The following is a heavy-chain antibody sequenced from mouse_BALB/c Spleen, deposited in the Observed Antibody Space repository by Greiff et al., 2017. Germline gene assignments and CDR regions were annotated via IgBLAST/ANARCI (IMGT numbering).Heavy chain of an antibody. CDR1: GFTFSSYT. CDR3: TRAPYYDYDVDY. D-gene: IGHD2-4*01. CDR2: ISSGGSYT. Sequence: EVKLVESGGGLVKPGGSLKLSYAASGFTFSSYTMSWVRQTPEKRLEWVATISSGGSYTYYPDSVKGRFTISRDNAKNTLYLQMSSLKSEDTAMYYCTRAPYYDYDVDYWGQGTTLTVSS. J-gene: IGHJ2*01. V-gene: IGHV5-6-4*01.